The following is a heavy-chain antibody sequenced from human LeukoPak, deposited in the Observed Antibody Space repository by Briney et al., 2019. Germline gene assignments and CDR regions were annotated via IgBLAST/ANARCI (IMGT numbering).Heavy chain of an antibody. J-gene: IGHJ4*02. V-gene: IGHV3-9*01. CDR1: GFTFDDYA. Sequence: GRSLRLPCAASGFTFDDYAMHWVRQAPGKGLEWVSGISWNSGSIGYADSVKGRFTISRDNAKNSLYLQMNSLRAEDTALYYCAKDDGGSLDYWGQGTLVTVSS. CDR3: AKDDGGSLDY. CDR2: ISWNSGSI.